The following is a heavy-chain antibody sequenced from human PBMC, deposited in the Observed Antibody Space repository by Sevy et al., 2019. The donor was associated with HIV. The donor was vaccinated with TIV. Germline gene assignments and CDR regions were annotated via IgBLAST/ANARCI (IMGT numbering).Heavy chain of an antibody. CDR3: VGPKLTYTIGWNYLDY. V-gene: IGHV4-39*01. CDR1: GASISSSGYY. CDR2: INYSGIT. J-gene: IGHJ4*02. D-gene: IGHD6-25*01. Sequence: SETLSLTCTVSGASISSSGYYWGWIRQPPGKGLEWIASINYSGITFYNPSLKSRVTISADTSKNEFSLRLSSVTAADTSIYFCVGPKLTYTIGWNYLDYWGQGTVVTVSS.